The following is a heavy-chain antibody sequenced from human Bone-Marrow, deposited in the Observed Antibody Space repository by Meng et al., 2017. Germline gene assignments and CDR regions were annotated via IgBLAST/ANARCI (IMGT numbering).Heavy chain of an antibody. V-gene: IGHV4-31*03. CDR2: IYYSGST. D-gene: IGHD1-26*01. CDR3: ASLYGVVGASWFDP. J-gene: IGHJ5*02. Sequence: QGQLQEPGPGLVKPSQTLSLTCTVSGGSISSGGYYWNWIRQHPGKGLEWIGYIYYSGSTYYNPSLKSRITISVDTSKNHFSLKLSSVTAADTAVYYCASLYGVVGASWFDPWGQGTLVTVSS. CDR1: GGSISSGGYY.